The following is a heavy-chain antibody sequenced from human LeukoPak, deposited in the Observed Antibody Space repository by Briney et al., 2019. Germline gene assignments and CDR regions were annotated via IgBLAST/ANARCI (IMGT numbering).Heavy chain of an antibody. D-gene: IGHD3-10*01. CDR2: ISSGGSTI. V-gene: IGHV3-48*01. CDR1: GLTFRTYS. CDR3: ARDTYGSGNSYNAPLDY. Sequence: GGSLRLSCAASGLTFRTYSMNWVRQAPGKGLEWVSYISSGGSTIYYADSVKGRFTISRDNAKNSLYLQMNSLRAEDTAMYYCARDTYGSGNSYNAPLDYWGQGTLVTVSS. J-gene: IGHJ4*02.